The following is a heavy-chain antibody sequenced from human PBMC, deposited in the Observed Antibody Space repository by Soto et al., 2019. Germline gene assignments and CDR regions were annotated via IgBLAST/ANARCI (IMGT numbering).Heavy chain of an antibody. V-gene: IGHV3-15*07. CDR2: IKSKTDGGTT. D-gene: IGHD3-22*01. Sequence: PGGSLRLSCAASGFTFSNAWMNWVRQAPGKGLEWVGRIKSKTDGGTTDYAAPVKGRFTISRDDSKNTLYLQMNSLKTEDTAVYYCFSGYYYDSSGYYGTYGMDVWGQGTTVTVSS. CDR3: FSGYYYDSSGYYGTYGMDV. J-gene: IGHJ6*02. CDR1: GFTFSNAW.